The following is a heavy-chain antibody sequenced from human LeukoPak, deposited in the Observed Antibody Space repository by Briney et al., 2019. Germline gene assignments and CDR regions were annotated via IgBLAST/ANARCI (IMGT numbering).Heavy chain of an antibody. Sequence: SVKVSCKASRGTFSSYAISWVRQAPGQGLEWMGGIIPIFGTANYAQKFQGRVTITTDESTSTAYMELSSLRSEDTAVYYCARYYGSGSPFDYWGQGTLVTASS. D-gene: IGHD3-10*01. J-gene: IGHJ4*02. CDR3: ARYYGSGSPFDY. V-gene: IGHV1-69*05. CDR1: RGTFSSYA. CDR2: IIPIFGTA.